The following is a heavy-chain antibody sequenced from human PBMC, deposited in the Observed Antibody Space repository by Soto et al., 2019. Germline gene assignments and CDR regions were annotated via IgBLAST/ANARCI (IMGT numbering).Heavy chain of an antibody. CDR3: ARGPFGYYYGMDV. D-gene: IGHD3-16*01. V-gene: IGHV4-34*01. CDR2: INHSGST. CDR1: GGSFSAYY. J-gene: IGHJ6*02. Sequence: PSETLSLTCAVYGGSFSAYYWSWIRQPPGKGLEWIGEINHSGSTNYNPSLKSRVTISVDTSKNQFSLKLSSVTAADTAVYYCARGPFGYYYGMDVWGQGTTVTVSS.